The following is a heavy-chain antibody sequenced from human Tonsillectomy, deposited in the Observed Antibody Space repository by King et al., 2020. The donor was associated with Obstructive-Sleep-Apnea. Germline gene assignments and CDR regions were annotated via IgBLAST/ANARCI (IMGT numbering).Heavy chain of an antibody. V-gene: IGHV3-30*04. D-gene: IGHD3-3*01. CDR1: GFTFSGYA. CDR3: ARDPIFGVVLHLDY. Sequence: VQLVESGGGVVQPGRSLRLSCAASGFTFSGYAIHWVRQAPGKGLEWVALISFDGTIKYYADSVKDRFTISRDNSNNTLYLQMSSLRAEDTAVYFCARDPIFGVVLHLDYWGQGTLVTVSS. CDR2: ISFDGTIK. J-gene: IGHJ4*02.